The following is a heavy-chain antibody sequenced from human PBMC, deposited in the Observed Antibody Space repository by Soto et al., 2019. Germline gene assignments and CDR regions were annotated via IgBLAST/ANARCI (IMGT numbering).Heavy chain of an antibody. J-gene: IGHJ4*02. CDR1: GGTFSSYA. CDR3: ASALGITGTTTQFDY. V-gene: IGHV1-69*06. Sequence: SVKVSCKASGGTFSSYAISWVRQAPGQGLEWMGGIIPIFGTANYAQKFQGRVTITAGKSTSTAYMELSSLRSEDTAVYYCASALGITGTTTQFDYWGQGTLVTVSS. CDR2: IIPIFGTA. D-gene: IGHD1-7*01.